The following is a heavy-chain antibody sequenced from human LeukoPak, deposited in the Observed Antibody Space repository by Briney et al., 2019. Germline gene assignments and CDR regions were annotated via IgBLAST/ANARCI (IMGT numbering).Heavy chain of an antibody. CDR1: GFTFSSYA. V-gene: IGHV3-30*04. Sequence: GALRLSCAASGFTFSSYAMHWIRQAPGKGLEWVAVVSYDGSNKYYADSVKGRFTISRDNSKNTLYLQMNNLGAEDTAVYYCARDPSVMAAAGSPWDYWGQGTLVTVSS. CDR3: ARDPSVMAAAGSPWDY. CDR2: VSYDGSNK. D-gene: IGHD6-13*01. J-gene: IGHJ4*02.